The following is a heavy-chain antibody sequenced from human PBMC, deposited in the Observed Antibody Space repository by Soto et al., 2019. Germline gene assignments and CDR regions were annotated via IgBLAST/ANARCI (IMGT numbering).Heavy chain of an antibody. Sequence: GASVKVSCKASGYTFTSYYMHWARQAPGQGLEWMGWINPNSGGTNYAQKFQGRVTMTRDTSISTAYMELSRLRSDDTAVYYCARLPIRYDFWSGPNNPFDYWGQGTLVTVSS. CDR1: GYTFTSYY. D-gene: IGHD3-3*01. V-gene: IGHV1-2*02. J-gene: IGHJ4*02. CDR2: INPNSGGT. CDR3: ARLPIRYDFWSGPNNPFDY.